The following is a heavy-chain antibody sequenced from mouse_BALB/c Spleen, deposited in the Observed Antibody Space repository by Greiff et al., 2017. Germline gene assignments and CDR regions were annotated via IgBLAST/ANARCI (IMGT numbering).Heavy chain of an antibody. CDR2: INPNNGGT. D-gene: IGHD1-1*01. V-gene: IGHV1-18*01. CDR1: GYTFTDYN. CDR3: AIFTTVVAPDWYFDV. J-gene: IGHJ1*01. Sequence: EVQLQQSGPELVKPGASVKIPCKASGYTFTDYNMDWVKQSHGKSLEWIGDINPNNGGTIYNQKFKGKATLTVDKSSSTAYMELRSLTSEDTAVYYCAIFTTVVAPDWYFDVWGAGTTVTVSS.